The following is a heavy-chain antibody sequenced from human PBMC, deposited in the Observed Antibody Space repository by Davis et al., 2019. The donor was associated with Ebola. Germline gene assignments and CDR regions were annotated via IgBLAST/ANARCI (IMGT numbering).Heavy chain of an antibody. D-gene: IGHD3-16*01. CDR1: GFTFSNYW. CDR2: IKQDGGAK. CDR3: ARGMISFGGALKP. J-gene: IGHJ5*02. V-gene: IGHV3-7*04. Sequence: GESLKISCAASGFTFSNYWMSWVRQAPGKGLEWVANIKQDGGAKYFVDSVKGRFTISRDNAKNSLYLQMNGLRAEDTAVYYCARGMISFGGALKPWGQGTLVTVSS.